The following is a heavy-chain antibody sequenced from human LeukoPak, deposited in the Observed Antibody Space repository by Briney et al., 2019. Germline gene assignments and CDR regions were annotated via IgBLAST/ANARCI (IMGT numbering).Heavy chain of an antibody. V-gene: IGHV5-51*01. CDR1: GFIFTTNW. CDR2: IYPGDSDT. CDR3: ARHTGVGAAADS. D-gene: IGHD6-13*01. J-gene: IGHJ4*02. Sequence: GESLKISCKGSGFIFTTNWIGWVRQMPGKGLEWMGIIYPGDSDTRYSPSFQGQVTISADKSITTAYLQWSSLQASDTAMYFCARHTGVGAAADSWGQGTPVTVSS.